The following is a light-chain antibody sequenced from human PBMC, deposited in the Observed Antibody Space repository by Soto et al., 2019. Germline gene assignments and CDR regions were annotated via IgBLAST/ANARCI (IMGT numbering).Light chain of an antibody. CDR3: QQRTNWPVT. CDR1: QSISSY. J-gene: IGKJ3*01. CDR2: DAS. Sequence: EIVLTQSPATLSLSPGERATLSCRASQSISSYLAWYQQKPGQTPSLLIYDASNRATGIPARFSGSGSGTEFTLTISSLEPGDFAVYYCQQRTNWPVTFGPGTKVDVK. V-gene: IGKV3-11*01.